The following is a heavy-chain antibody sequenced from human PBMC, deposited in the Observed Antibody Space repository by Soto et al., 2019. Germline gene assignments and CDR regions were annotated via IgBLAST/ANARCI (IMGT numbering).Heavy chain of an antibody. CDR3: AKDAITKVRGVISYYGMDV. D-gene: IGHD3-10*01. CDR1: GFTFDDYA. Sequence: EVQLVESGGGLVQPGRSLRLSCAASGFTFDDYAMHWVRQAPGKGLEWVSGISWNSGSIGYADSVKCPFTISRDNAKCSMYLQMDGLRAGDTAFYYGAKDAITKVRGVISYYGMDVWGQGTTVNVSS. V-gene: IGHV3-9*01. CDR2: ISWNSGSI. J-gene: IGHJ6*01.